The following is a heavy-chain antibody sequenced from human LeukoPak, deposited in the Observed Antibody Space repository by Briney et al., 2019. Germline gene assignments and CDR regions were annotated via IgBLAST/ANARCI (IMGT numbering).Heavy chain of an antibody. D-gene: IGHD5-24*01. J-gene: IGHJ4*02. CDR3: ARASRDGYNQNFDY. Sequence: PGGSLRLSCAASGFAFTSYTINWVRQMPGKGLEWMGILYPGDSDSRYSPSFQGQVTISADRSISTAYLHWSSLKVSDTAMYYCARASRDGYNQNFDYWGQGTLVTVSS. V-gene: IGHV5-51*01. CDR1: GFAFTSYT. CDR2: LYPGDSDS.